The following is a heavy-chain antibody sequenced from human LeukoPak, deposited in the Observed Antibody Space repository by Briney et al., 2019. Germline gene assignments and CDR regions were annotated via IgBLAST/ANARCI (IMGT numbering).Heavy chain of an antibody. CDR2: MSHSGNT. J-gene: IGHJ5*02. CDR1: GGSISSSSYY. Sequence: SETLSLTCTVSGGSISSSSYYWGWIPQPPGKGLEWIASMSHSGNTYYNPSRRSRDTISVDTSKNQLSLKLSSVTAADTAVYYCARSKAHLSTSWYGNWFDPWGQGTLVTVSS. CDR3: ARSKAHLSTSWYGNWFDP. D-gene: IGHD6-13*01. V-gene: IGHV4-39*07.